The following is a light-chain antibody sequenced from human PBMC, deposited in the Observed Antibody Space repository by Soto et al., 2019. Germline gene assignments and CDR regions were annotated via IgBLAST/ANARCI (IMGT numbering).Light chain of an antibody. V-gene: IGLV2-23*02. CDR3: CSYAGSSTFRV. J-gene: IGLJ3*02. CDR1: SSDVGSYNL. CDR2: EVS. Sequence: QSALTQPASVSGSPGQLITISCTGTSSDVGSYNLVSWYQQHPGKAPKLMIYEVSKRPPGVSNRFSGSKSGNTASLTISGLQAEDEADYYCCSYAGSSTFRVFGGGTKLTVL.